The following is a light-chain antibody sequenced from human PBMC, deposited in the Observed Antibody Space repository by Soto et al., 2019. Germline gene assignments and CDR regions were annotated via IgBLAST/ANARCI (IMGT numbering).Light chain of an antibody. CDR1: SSNIGAGYD. CDR2: RNS. J-gene: IGLJ2*01. Sequence: QSVLTQPPSVSGAPGQRVTISCTGSSSNIGAGYDVHWYQKLPTTAPKLLIYRNSNRASGVPDRFSGSKSGTSASLAITGLQAEDEADYYCQSSDSRLSGHVLFGGGTKLTVL. V-gene: IGLV1-40*01. CDR3: QSSDSRLSGHVL.